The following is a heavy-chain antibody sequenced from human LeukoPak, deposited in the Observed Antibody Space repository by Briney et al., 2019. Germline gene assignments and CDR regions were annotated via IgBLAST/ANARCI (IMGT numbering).Heavy chain of an antibody. D-gene: IGHD6-6*01. J-gene: IGHJ4*02. CDR2: INHSGST. Sequence: PSETLSLTCTVSGGSISSISYYWGWIRQPPGKGLEWNGEINHSGSTNYSPSLKSRVTISVDTSKNQFSLKLSSVTAADTAVYYCARAGFALAPLRGTPFDYWGQGTLVTVSS. CDR1: GGSISSISYY. CDR3: ARAGFALAPLRGTPFDY. V-gene: IGHV4-39*07.